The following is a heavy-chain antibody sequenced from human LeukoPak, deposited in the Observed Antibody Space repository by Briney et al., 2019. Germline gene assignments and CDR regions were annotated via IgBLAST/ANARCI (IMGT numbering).Heavy chain of an antibody. CDR2: TSYDGGNK. CDR3: ARDPPFSSGWSQNHFDY. D-gene: IGHD6-19*01. V-gene: IGHV3-30*04. J-gene: IGHJ4*02. Sequence: GGSLRLSCAASGFTFDDFAMHWVRQAPGKGLEWVALTSYDGGNKNYADSVKGRFTISRDNSKNTLYLHMNSLRPEDTAVYYCARDPPFSSGWSQNHFDYWGQGILVTVSS. CDR1: GFTFDDFA.